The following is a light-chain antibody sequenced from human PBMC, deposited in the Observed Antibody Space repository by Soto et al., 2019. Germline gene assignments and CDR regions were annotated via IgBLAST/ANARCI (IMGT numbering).Light chain of an antibody. V-gene: IGKV3-15*01. CDR1: QSVTTNN. CDR2: GAS. Sequence: ESVLTQSPVTLSFPQVERDILCCRASQSVTTNNLNWYQQKPGQAPRLLIYGASTRATAIPARFSGSGSGTEFTLTISNLQSEDFAVYYCQQYNKWPPLTFGGGTKVDIK. J-gene: IGKJ4*01. CDR3: QQYNKWPPLT.